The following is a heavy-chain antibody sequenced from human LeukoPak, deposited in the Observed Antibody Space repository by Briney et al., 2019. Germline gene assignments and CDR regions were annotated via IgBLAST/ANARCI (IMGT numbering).Heavy chain of an antibody. V-gene: IGHV3-23*01. CDR3: ARVLKDVDTAMARYYYYYMDV. CDR1: GFTFSSYA. D-gene: IGHD5-18*01. J-gene: IGHJ6*03. CDR2: ISGSGGST. Sequence: PGGSLRLSCAASGFTFSSYAMSWVRQAPGKGLEWVSAISGSGGSTYYADSVKGRFTISRDNSKNTLYPQMNSLRAEDTAVYYCARVLKDVDTAMARYYYYYMDVWGKGTTVTVSS.